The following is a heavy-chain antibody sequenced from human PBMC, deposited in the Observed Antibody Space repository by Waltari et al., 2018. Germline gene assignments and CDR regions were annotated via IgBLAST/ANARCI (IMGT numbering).Heavy chain of an antibody. V-gene: IGHV3-21*01. Sequence: EVQLAESGGGLVKPGGSLRLSCAASGFTLHVYTANWVRLAPGKGLEWVSSISSSSTYIDYAESVKGRFTISRDNAKNSLYLQMNSLRAEDTAVYYCARDSPEWGSPSCLDYWGQGTLVTVSS. D-gene: IGHD2-2*01. CDR3: ARDSPEWGSPSCLDY. CDR2: ISSSSTYI. J-gene: IGHJ4*02. CDR1: GFTLHVYT.